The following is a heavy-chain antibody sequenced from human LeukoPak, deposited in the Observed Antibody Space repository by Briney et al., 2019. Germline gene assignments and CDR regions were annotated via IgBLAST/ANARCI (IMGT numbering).Heavy chain of an antibody. Sequence: ASVKVSCKASGYTFTGYYMHWLRQAPGQGLEWMGWMNPNSGNTGYAQKFQGRVTMTRNTSISTAYMELSSLRSEDTAVYYCARGSELLWFGELSWFDPWGQGTLVTVSS. J-gene: IGHJ5*02. D-gene: IGHD3-10*01. V-gene: IGHV1-8*02. CDR3: ARGSELLWFGELSWFDP. CDR1: GYTFTGYY. CDR2: MNPNSGNT.